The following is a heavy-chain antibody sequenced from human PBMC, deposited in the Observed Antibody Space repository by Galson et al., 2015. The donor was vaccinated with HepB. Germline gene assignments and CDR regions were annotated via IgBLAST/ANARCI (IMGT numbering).Heavy chain of an antibody. J-gene: IGHJ3*01. CDR3: AKTDSIYIRRPFDL. D-gene: IGHD3-22*01. Sequence: SLRLSCVASGFTFSSYTMGWVRQAPGKGLEWVSGIKGGGDTYYADSVKGRFSISRDNSKNTLYLQTNSLRAEDTAIYHCAKTDSIYIRRPFDLWGQGTMVTVSS. CDR2: IKGGGDT. V-gene: IGHV3-23*01. CDR1: GFTFSSYT.